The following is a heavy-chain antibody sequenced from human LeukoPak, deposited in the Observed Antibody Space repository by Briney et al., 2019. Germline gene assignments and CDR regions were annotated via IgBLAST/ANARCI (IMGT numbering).Heavy chain of an antibody. J-gene: IGHJ4*02. CDR2: ISGDNGNT. D-gene: IGHD3-22*01. Sequence: ASVKVSCKASGYSFTSYGISWVRQAPGQGLEWMGWISGDNGNTNYAQNLQGRVTVTIDTSTSTAYMELRSLKSDDTAVYYCARGGYFDSSGYYYPHFDYWGQGTLVTVSS. CDR1: GYSFTSYG. V-gene: IGHV1-18*01. CDR3: ARGGYFDSSGYYYPHFDY.